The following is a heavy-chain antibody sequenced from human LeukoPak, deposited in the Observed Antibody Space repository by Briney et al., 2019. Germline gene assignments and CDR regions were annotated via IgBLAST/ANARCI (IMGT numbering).Heavy chain of an antibody. Sequence: GGSLRLSCAASGFIVSSNYMTWVRQAPGKGLDWVSVIFRGGNTYYADSVKGRFTISRDNSKNTLYLQMNSLRAEDTAVYYCARDRGEGTDYWGQGTLVTVSS. CDR2: IFRGGNT. V-gene: IGHV3-53*01. J-gene: IGHJ4*02. CDR3: ARDRGEGTDY. CDR1: GFIVSSNY. D-gene: IGHD3-16*01.